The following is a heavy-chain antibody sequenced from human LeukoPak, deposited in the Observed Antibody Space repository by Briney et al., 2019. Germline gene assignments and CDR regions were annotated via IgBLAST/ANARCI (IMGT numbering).Heavy chain of an antibody. J-gene: IGHJ4*02. CDR1: GSTFSCYA. D-gene: IGHD2-2*01. CDR3: ARDLDIVVVPAAFDY. CDR2: ISYDGSNK. Sequence: PGGSLRLSCAASGSTFSCYALHWVRQAPGKGLEWVAVISYDGSNKYYADSVKGRFTISRDNSKNTLYLQMNSLRAEDTAVYYCARDLDIVVVPAAFDYWGQGTQVTVSS. V-gene: IGHV3-30*04.